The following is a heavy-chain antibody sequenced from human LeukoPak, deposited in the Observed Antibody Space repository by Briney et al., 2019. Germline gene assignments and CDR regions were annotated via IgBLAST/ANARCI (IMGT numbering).Heavy chain of an antibody. J-gene: IGHJ6*03. Sequence: IPGGSLRLSCEASGFTFSNYYMSWIRQAPGKGLEWVSHIKGNGATTYYADSVRGRFTISRDNAKNSLFLQMNSLRVDDTATYYCARAGEMRYMDVWGKGTAVAVS. V-gene: IGHV3-11*01. CDR1: GFTFSNYY. D-gene: IGHD5-24*01. CDR2: IKGNGATT. CDR3: ARAGEMRYMDV.